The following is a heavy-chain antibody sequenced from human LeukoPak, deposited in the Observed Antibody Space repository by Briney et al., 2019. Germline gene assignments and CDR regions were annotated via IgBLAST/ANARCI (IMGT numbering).Heavy chain of an antibody. D-gene: IGHD4-17*01. CDR1: GASIGSFY. CDR3: ARAKHYTVTTPRVYWFDP. J-gene: IGHJ5*02. V-gene: IGHV4-4*07. Sequence: SETLSLTCSVSGASIGSFYWSWIRQPAGKGLEWIGRLYKGGDTNYSPSLRSRVTVSADTAKNQFSLIVSSVTAADTAVYYCARAKHYTVTTPRVYWFDPWGQGTLVTVSS. CDR2: LYKGGDT.